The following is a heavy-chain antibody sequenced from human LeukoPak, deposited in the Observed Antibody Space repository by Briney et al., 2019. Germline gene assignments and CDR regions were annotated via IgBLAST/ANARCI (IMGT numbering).Heavy chain of an antibody. J-gene: IGHJ4*02. CDR3: ARGGYIVGATTADY. CDR2: ISSSSSTI. CDR1: GFTFSSYS. V-gene: IGHV3-48*04. D-gene: IGHD1-26*01. Sequence: PGGSLRLSCAASGFTFSSYSMNWVRQAPGKGLEWVSYISSSSSTIYYADSVKGRFTISRDNANNSLYLQMNSLRAEDTAVYYCARGGYIVGATTADYWGQGTLVTVSS.